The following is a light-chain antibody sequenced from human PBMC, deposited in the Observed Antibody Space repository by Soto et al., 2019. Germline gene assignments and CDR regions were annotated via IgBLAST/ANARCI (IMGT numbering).Light chain of an antibody. CDR2: AAS. Sequence: DIQLTQSPSFLSASVGDRVTITCRASQGISSFLAWYQQKPGKAPKLLIYAASTLQSGVPSRFSGSGSGTEFTLTVSSLQPEDFATYFCQQLNSYPLTFGGGTKVVI. CDR1: QGISSF. V-gene: IGKV1-9*01. J-gene: IGKJ4*01. CDR3: QQLNSYPLT.